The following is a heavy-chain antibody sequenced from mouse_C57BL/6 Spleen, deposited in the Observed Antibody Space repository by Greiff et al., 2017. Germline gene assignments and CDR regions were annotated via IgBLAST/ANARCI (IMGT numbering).Heavy chain of an antibody. J-gene: IGHJ2*01. Sequence: EVQLVESGGGLVQPGGSLSFSCAASGFTFTDYYMRWVRQPPGQALEWLGFIRNKANGYTSESSASVKGRFTVSRDNYQSILYLQMNALRAEDNATDYCARTTVVAAPDGWGQGTTLTVSS. CDR1: GFTFTDYY. V-gene: IGHV7-3*01. D-gene: IGHD1-1*01. CDR3: ARTTVVAAPDG. CDR2: IRNKANGYTS.